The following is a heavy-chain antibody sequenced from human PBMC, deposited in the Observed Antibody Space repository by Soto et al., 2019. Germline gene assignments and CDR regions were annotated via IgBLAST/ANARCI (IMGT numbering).Heavy chain of an antibody. CDR3: ATNGQPPYNYYGFDV. Sequence: QGQLVQSGVEVKKPGASVKVSCKTSGYTFSRYGFSWVRQAPGQGLEWMGWISGYNGDTNYARKFQGRVTMTIDKSTTTEKMEHRSMTSDDTAVNYCATNGQPPYNYYGFDVWGQGSTVTVSS. J-gene: IGHJ6*02. CDR2: ISGYNGDT. CDR1: GYTFSRYG. V-gene: IGHV1-18*01. D-gene: IGHD2-8*01.